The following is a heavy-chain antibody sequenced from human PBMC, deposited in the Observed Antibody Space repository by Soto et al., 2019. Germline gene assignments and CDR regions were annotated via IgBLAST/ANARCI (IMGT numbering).Heavy chain of an antibody. J-gene: IGHJ4*02. D-gene: IGHD6-19*01. CDR2: VNWNGGST. V-gene: IGHV3-20*04. CDR3: ARFFGSGFDY. CDR1: GFTFDDYG. Sequence: GGSLRLSCEASGFTFDDYGMSWARQAPGKGLEWVSGVNWNGGSTGYADSVKGRFTISRDNAKNSLYLQMDSLRNEDTAVYYCARFFGSGFDYWGQGTLVTVSS.